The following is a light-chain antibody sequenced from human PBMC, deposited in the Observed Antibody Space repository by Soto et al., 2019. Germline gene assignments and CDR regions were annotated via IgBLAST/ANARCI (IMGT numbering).Light chain of an antibody. V-gene: IGKV3-20*01. CDR3: QQYGSSRTT. CDR1: QSVSSSY. J-gene: IGKJ5*01. Sequence: EIVLTQSPGTLSFSPGERATLSCRASQSVSSSYLAWYQQKPGQAPRLLIYGASSRATGIPDRFSGSGSGTDFTLTISRLEPEDFAVYYCQQYGSSRTTFGQGTRLEIK. CDR2: GAS.